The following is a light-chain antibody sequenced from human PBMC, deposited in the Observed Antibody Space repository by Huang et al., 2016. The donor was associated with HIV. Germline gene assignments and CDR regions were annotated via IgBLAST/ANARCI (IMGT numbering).Light chain of an antibody. V-gene: IGKV1-39*01. CDR1: QSISSY. CDR2: AAS. J-gene: IGKJ3*01. CDR3: QQSYITPGGVT. Sequence: DIQMTQSPSSLSASVGDRVTITCRASQSISSYLNWYQQKPGKAPKLLIYAASSLQSGVPSRFSGSGSGTEFTLTISSLQPEDFATYYCQQSYITPGGVTFGPGTKVDFK.